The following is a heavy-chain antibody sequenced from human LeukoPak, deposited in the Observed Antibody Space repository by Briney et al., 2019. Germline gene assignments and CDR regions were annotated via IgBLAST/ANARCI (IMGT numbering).Heavy chain of an antibody. CDR2: IYYSGST. CDR1: GGSISSYY. Sequence: PSETLSLTCTVSGGSISSYYWSWIRQPPGKGLEWIGYIYYSGSTNYNPSLKSRVTISVDTSKNQFSLKLSSVTAADTAVYYCARVYYGSGGNWFDPWGQGTLVTVSS. V-gene: IGHV4-59*01. J-gene: IGHJ5*02. D-gene: IGHD3-10*01. CDR3: ARVYYGSGGNWFDP.